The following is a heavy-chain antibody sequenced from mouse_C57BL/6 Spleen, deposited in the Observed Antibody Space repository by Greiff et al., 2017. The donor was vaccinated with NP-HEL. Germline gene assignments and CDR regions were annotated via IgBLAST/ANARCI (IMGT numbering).Heavy chain of an antibody. J-gene: IGHJ4*01. CDR2: ISSGSSTI. D-gene: IGHD2-1*01. V-gene: IGHV5-17*01. CDR3: ARTYYYGNYAYAMDY. Sequence: EVHLVESGGGLVKPGGSLKLSCAASGFTFSDYGMHWVRQAPEKGLEWVAYISSGSSTIYYADTVKGRFTISRDNAKNTLFLQMTSLRSEDTAMYYCARTYYYGNYAYAMDYWGQGTSVTVSS. CDR1: GFTFSDYG.